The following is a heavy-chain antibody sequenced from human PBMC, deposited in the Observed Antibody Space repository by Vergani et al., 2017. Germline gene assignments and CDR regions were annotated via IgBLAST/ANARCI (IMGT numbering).Heavy chain of an antibody. Sequence: EVPLVESGGGMVQPGGSLRLSCADSGFTFSSFWMSWIRQAPGKGLEWVANIKQDGSEKYYVDSVKGRFSISIDNAKNSLYLEMNSRRVEDTAVYYCTSRDNNRWNWGQGTLVTVSS. CDR3: TSRDNNRWN. D-gene: IGHD2/OR15-2a*01. CDR2: IKQDGSEK. J-gene: IGHJ4*02. V-gene: IGHV3-7*01. CDR1: GFTFSSFW.